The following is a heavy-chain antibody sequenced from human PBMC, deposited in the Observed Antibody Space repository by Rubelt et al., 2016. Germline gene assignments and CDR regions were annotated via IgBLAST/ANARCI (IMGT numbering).Heavy chain of an antibody. Sequence: EVQLVESGGDLVQPGGSLRLSCAASGFTFNNYWMSWVRQAPGKGLEWVANIKQDGSEKYYVDSVEGRFTISRDNAVNSVYLQMTSLRAEDTAVYYCARLYRGPDYWGQGTLVTVSS. D-gene: IGHD5-12*01. CDR2: IKQDGSEK. CDR1: GFTFNNYW. CDR3: ARLYRGPDY. V-gene: IGHV3-7*01. J-gene: IGHJ4*02.